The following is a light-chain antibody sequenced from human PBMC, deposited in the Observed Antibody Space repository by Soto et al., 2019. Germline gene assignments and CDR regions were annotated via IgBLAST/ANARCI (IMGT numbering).Light chain of an antibody. J-gene: IGKJ1*01. CDR1: QSISSW. Sequence: DIQMTQSPSTLSASVGDRVTITCRASQSISSWLAWYQQKPGKAPKLLIYDASSLESGVPSRFSGSGSGTEFTLNISSLQPDEFATYYCQQYNSYSATFGQGTKVEIK. V-gene: IGKV1-5*01. CDR3: QQYNSYSAT. CDR2: DAS.